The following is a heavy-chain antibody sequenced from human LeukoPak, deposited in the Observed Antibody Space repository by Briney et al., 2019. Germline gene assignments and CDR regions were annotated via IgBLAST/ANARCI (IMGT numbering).Heavy chain of an antibody. CDR2: IYSGGST. D-gene: IGHD3-22*01. J-gene: IGHJ4*02. Sequence: GGSLRPSCAASGFTVSSNYMSWVRQAPGKGLEWVSVIYSGGSTYYADSVKGRFTISRDNSKNTLYLQMNSLRAEDTAVYYCARGYYYYDSSGQPFDYWGQGTLVTVSS. CDR3: ARGYYYYDSSGQPFDY. CDR1: GFTVSSNY. V-gene: IGHV3-66*02.